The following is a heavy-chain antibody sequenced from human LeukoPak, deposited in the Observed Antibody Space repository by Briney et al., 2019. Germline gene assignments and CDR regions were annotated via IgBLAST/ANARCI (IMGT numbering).Heavy chain of an antibody. J-gene: IGHJ5*02. CDR1: GDSISSGDYY. Sequence: SQTLSLTCTVSGDSISSGDYYWSWIRQPAGKGLEWIGRISSSGSTNYNPSLKSRVSVSVDTSKKQFSLNLRSVTAADTAVYYCVRGPYGSSISNWFDPWGQGILVAVSS. CDR3: VRGPYGSSISNWFDP. CDR2: ISSSGST. D-gene: IGHD3-10*01. V-gene: IGHV4-61*02.